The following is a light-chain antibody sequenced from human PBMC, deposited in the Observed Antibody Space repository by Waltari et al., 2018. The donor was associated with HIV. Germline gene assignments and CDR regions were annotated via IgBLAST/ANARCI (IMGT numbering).Light chain of an antibody. CDR1: TSDVGSYNI. J-gene: IGLJ2*01. Sequence: QSALTQPASVSGSIGQSITISCPGTTSDVGSYNIVSWYQHHPGKAPKLIIYAVYKRPSGVSNRFSGSKSGNTASLTVSGLQAEDEADYYCCSYAGSSIPFGGGTKLTVL. CDR3: CSYAGSSIP. V-gene: IGLV2-23*02. CDR2: AVY.